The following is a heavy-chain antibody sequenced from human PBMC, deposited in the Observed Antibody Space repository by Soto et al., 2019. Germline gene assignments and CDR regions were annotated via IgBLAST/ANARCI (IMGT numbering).Heavy chain of an antibody. J-gene: IGHJ4*02. CDR1: GGSISSGGYY. CDR2: IYYSGST. V-gene: IGHV4-31*03. Sequence: QVQLQESGPGLVKPSQTLSLTCTVSGGSISSGGYYWSWIRQHPGKGLEWIGYIYYSGSTYYNPSLKSRVTISVDTSKNQCSLKLSSVTAADTAVYYCARGGGLQLKGVDYWGQGTLVTVSS. D-gene: IGHD5-12*01. CDR3: ARGGGLQLKGVDY.